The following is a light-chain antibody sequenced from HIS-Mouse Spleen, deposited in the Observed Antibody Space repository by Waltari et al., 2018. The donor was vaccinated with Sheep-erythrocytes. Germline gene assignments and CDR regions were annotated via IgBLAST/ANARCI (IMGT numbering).Light chain of an antibody. V-gene: IGLV2-11*01. CDR2: DGS. CDR1: SSDVGGYNY. Sequence: QSALPQPRSVSGSPGQSVTISCTGTSSDVGGYNYVSWYQQHPGKAPKLMIYDGSKRPSGVPARFSGSKSGNTASLTISGHQAEDEDDYYCCSYAGSYNHVFATGTKVTVL. CDR3: CSYAGSYNHV. J-gene: IGLJ1*01.